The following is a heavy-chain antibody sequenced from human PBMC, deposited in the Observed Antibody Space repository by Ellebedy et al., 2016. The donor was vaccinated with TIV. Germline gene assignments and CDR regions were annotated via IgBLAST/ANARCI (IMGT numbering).Heavy chain of an antibody. CDR3: VREGDN. Sequence: GESLKISXAASGFTFSSYAMNWVRQAPGKGLEWVSLINSGGSTYYADSVKGRFTISRDSSKNTLYLQMNSLRAEDTAVYYCVREGDNWGQGTLVTVSS. D-gene: IGHD3-9*01. V-gene: IGHV3-53*01. J-gene: IGHJ4*02. CDR2: INSGGST. CDR1: GFTFSSYA.